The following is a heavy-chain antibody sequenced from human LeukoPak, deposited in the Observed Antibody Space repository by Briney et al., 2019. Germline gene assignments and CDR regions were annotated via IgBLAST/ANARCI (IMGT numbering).Heavy chain of an antibody. J-gene: IGHJ4*02. CDR1: GFTFSDYY. CDR2: ISSSGSTI. V-gene: IGHV3-11*01. D-gene: IGHD3-9*01. CDR3: ARGGYGILTGYYTRGYFDY. Sequence: GGSLRLSCAASGFTFSDYYMSWIRQAPGKGLEWVSYISSSGSTIYYADSVKGRFTISRDNAKNSLYPQMNSLRAEDTAVYYCARGGYGILTGYYTRGYFDYWGQGTLVTVSS.